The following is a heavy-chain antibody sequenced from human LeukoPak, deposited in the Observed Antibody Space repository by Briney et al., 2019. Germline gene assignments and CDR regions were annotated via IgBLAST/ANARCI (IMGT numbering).Heavy chain of an antibody. CDR2: INPNSGGT. CDR1: GYTFTGYY. D-gene: IGHD3-22*01. J-gene: IGHJ5*02. V-gene: IGHV1-2*02. Sequence: ASVKVSCKASGYTFTGYYMHWVRQAPGQGLEWMGWINPNSGGTNYAQKFQGRVTMTRDTSISTAYMELSRLRSDDTAVYYCARDPLFISGYYSGDFSWFDPWGQGTLVTVSS. CDR3: ARDPLFISGYYSGDFSWFDP.